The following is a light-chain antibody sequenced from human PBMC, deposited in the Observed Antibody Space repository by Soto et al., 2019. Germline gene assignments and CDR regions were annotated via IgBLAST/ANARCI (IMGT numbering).Light chain of an antibody. CDR2: DAS. Sequence: DIQMTQSPSSLSASVGDRVTITCQASQDISNYLNWYQQKPGKAPKLLIYDASNLETGVPSRFSGSGSGTDFTFTISSLQPEDIATYYCQQYDTITFGQGTRLEMK. CDR1: QDISNY. J-gene: IGKJ5*01. V-gene: IGKV1-33*01. CDR3: QQYDTIT.